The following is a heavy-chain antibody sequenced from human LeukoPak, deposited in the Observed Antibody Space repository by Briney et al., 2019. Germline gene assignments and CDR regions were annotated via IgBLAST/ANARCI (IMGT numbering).Heavy chain of an antibody. J-gene: IGHJ6*03. V-gene: IGHV3-23*01. Sequence: AGGSLRLSCAASGFTFSSYARSWVRQAPGKGLEWVSVISGSGGSTYYADSVKGRFTISRDNSKNTLYLQMNSLRAEDTAVYYCAKEGTLGVGLLPFIDYYYMDVWGKGTTVTVSS. CDR3: AKEGTLGVGLLPFIDYYYMDV. CDR2: ISGSGGST. D-gene: IGHD3-22*01. CDR1: GFTFSSYA.